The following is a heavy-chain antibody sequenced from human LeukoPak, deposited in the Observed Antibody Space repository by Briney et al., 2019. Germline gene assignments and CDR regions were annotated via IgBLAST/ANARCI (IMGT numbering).Heavy chain of an antibody. V-gene: IGHV4-59*01. J-gene: IGHJ4*02. Sequence: SETLSLTCSVSGGSLTGYSWSWIRQIPGGTLEWIGYIYYTGSPDYNPSLKSRVTISVDTSKNQFSLKLSSVTAADTAVYYCARLRLSYYSEFDYWGQGTLVTVSS. CDR3: ARLRLSYYSEFDY. D-gene: IGHD3-10*01. CDR1: GGSLTGYS. CDR2: IYYTGSP.